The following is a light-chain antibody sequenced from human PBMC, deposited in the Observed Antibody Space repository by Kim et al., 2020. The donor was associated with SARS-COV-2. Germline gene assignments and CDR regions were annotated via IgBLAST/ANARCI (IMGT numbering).Light chain of an antibody. CDR2: GPS. V-gene: IGKV3-20*01. CDR1: PSVTSSY. CDR3: QQYGSSPVS. Sequence: LSPGDTATLACRASPSVTSSYFAWYPQNPGQTPRLLIYGPSSRATGVPDRFSGSESETDFTLTISRLEPEVFTVYYCQQYGSSPVSFGQGTRLEI. J-gene: IGKJ2*01.